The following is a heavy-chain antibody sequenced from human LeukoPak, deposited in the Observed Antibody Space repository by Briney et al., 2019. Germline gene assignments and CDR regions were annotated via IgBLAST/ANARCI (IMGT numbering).Heavy chain of an antibody. CDR2: IYYSGST. D-gene: IGHD3-10*01. J-gene: IGHJ5*02. CDR3: ARDRGRATWFDP. CDR1: GGSISSSGYF. Sequence: SETLSLTCTVSGGSISSSGYFWGWIRQPPGKGLEWIGYIYYSGSTNYNPSLKSRVTISVDTSRNQFSLKLHSVTAADTAVYYCARDRGRATWFDPWGQGTAVTVSS. V-gene: IGHV4-61*08.